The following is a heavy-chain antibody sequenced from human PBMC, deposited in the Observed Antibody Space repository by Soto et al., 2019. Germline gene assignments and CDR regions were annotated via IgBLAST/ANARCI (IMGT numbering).Heavy chain of an antibody. CDR2: ISGSGGST. CDR3: AKDISARRGSDY. Sequence: EVQLLESGGGLVQPGGSLRLSCAASGFTFSSYAMSWVRQAPGKGLEWVSAISGSGGSTYYADSVKGRFTISRDNSKNTLYLQMNSRRAEDTAVYYCAKDISARRGSDYWGQGTLVTVSS. V-gene: IGHV3-23*01. CDR1: GFTFSSYA. D-gene: IGHD6-6*01. J-gene: IGHJ4*02.